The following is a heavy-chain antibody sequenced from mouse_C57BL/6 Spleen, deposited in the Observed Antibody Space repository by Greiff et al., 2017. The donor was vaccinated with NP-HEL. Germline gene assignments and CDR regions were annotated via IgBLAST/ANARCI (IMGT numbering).Heavy chain of an antibody. V-gene: IGHV1-19*01. Sequence: VHVKQSGPVLVKPGASVKMSCKASGYTFTDYYMNWVKQSHGKSLEWIGVINPYNGGTSYNQKFKGKATLTVDKSSSTAYMELNSLTSEDSAVYYCARSLRYWYFDVWGTGTTVTVSS. J-gene: IGHJ1*03. CDR2: INPYNGGT. D-gene: IGHD1-1*01. CDR1: GYTFTDYY. CDR3: ARSLRYWYFDV.